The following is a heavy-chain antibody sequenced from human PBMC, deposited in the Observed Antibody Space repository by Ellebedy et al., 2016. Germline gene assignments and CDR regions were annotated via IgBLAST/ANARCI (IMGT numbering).Heavy chain of an antibody. V-gene: IGHV3-30-3*01. Sequence: GESLKISCAASGFTFSSYAMHWVRQAPGKGLEWVAVISYDGSNKYYADSVKGRFTISRDNSKNTLYLQMNSLRAEDTAVYYCAKASRGLIPALDYWGQGTLVTVSS. D-gene: IGHD1-14*01. CDR2: ISYDGSNK. CDR1: GFTFSSYA. CDR3: AKASRGLIPALDY. J-gene: IGHJ4*02.